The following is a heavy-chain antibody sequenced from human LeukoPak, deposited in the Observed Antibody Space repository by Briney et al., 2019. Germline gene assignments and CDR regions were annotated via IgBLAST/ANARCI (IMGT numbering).Heavy chain of an antibody. Sequence: GGSLRLSCAASGFSFNMFPMHWVRQAPGKGLECVAVISYDGNNKYYADSVNGRFTISRDNSKNTLFLQMNSLRTEDTAIYHCARGGNWGYFDYWGQGTLVTVSS. D-gene: IGHD7-27*01. CDR1: GFSFNMFP. V-gene: IGHV3-30*04. CDR3: ARGGNWGYFDY. CDR2: ISYDGNNK. J-gene: IGHJ4*02.